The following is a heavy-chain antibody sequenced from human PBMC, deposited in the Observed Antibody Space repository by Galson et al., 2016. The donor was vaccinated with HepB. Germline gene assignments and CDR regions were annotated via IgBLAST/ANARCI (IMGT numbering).Heavy chain of an antibody. D-gene: IGHD2-21*01. V-gene: IGHV3-11*06. CDR1: GIFLSDRY. CDR2: IGTNALYT. J-gene: IGHJ5*01. Sequence: SLRLSCAGSGIFLSDRYMSWLRQTPGKGLEWISLIGTNALYTLYADSVKGRFVVSRDDAKNSLYLDMSRLRVEDTGTYFCASSSHCGGSSGRRCSRMNGFDPWGQGTLVTVSS. CDR3: ASSSHCGGSSGRRCSRMNGFDP.